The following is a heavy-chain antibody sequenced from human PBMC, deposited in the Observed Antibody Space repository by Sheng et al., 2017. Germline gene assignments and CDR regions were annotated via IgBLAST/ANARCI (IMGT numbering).Heavy chain of an antibody. D-gene: IGHD1-26*01. CDR1: GFTFSSYA. CDR2: ISYDGNNK. CDR3: ASRVVSGSYQRRVYYG. J-gene: IGHJ6*01. Sequence: QVQLVESGGGVVQPGRSLRLSCAASGFTFSSYAMHWVRQAPGKGLEWVAVISYDGNNKYYADSVKGRFTISRDNSKSTLYLQVNSLRLEDTAVYYCASRVVSGSYQRRVYYG. V-gene: IGHV3-30*03.